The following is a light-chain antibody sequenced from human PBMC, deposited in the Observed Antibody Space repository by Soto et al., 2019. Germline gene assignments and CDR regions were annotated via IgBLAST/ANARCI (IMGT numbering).Light chain of an antibody. CDR3: SLYTSSDTRF. V-gene: IGLV2-14*01. CDR1: SSDLGGYNY. J-gene: IGLJ1*01. CDR2: EVS. Sequence: QSALTQPASVSGSPGQSITVSCTGTSSDLGGYNYVSWYQHHPGKAPKLMIYEVSNRPSGVSNRFSGSKSGNTASLTISGLQAEDEADYYCSLYTSSDTRFFGTGTKVSVL.